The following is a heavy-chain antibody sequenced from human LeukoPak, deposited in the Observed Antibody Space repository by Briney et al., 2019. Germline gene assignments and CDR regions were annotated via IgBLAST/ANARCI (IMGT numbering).Heavy chain of an antibody. V-gene: IGHV4-39*07. J-gene: IGHJ2*01. CDR3: ARSIAARRLDFDL. CDR2: FYYSVST. D-gene: IGHD6-6*01. Sequence: SETLSLTCTVSGGSISSSSYYWGWIRQPPGKGLEWIGRFYYSVSTHYNPTLKSLVTLSLDTSKIHFSLKLSSVTAADAAVYYCARSIAARRLDFDLWGRGTLVSVSS. CDR1: GGSISSSSYY.